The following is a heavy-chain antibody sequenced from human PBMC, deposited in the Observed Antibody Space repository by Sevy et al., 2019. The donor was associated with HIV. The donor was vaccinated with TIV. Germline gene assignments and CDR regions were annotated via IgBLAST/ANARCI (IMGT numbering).Heavy chain of an antibody. J-gene: IGHJ5*02. V-gene: IGHV3-49*03. CDR3: TRDPTEGIAVAGNWYDP. CDR1: GFTFGDYA. D-gene: IGHD6-19*01. CDR2: IRNKAYDGTT. Sequence: GGSLRLSCKASGFTFGDYAMSWFRQAPGKGLEWVGFIRNKAYDGTTEYAASVKGRFTISRDDSKSIAYLQMNSLKTDDTAVYYCTRDPTEGIAVAGNWYDPWGQRTLVTVSS.